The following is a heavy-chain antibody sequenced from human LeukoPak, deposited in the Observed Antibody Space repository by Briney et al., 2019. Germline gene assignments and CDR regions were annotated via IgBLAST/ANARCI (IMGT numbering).Heavy chain of an antibody. CDR3: ARDNGYYDSSGYYAPYYYYGMDV. Sequence: SETLSLTCTVSGGSISSYCWSWIRQPAGKGLEWIRRIYTSGSTNYNPSLKSRVTMSVDTSKNQFSLKLSSVTAADTAVYYCARDNGYYDSSGYYAPYYYYGMDVWGQGTTVTVSS. J-gene: IGHJ6*02. CDR2: IYTSGST. CDR1: GGSISSYC. V-gene: IGHV4-4*07. D-gene: IGHD3-22*01.